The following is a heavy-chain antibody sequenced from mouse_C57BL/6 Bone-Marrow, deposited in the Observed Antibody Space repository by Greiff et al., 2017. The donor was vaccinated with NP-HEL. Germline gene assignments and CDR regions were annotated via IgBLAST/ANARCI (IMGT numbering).Heavy chain of an antibody. CDR2: IYPGDGDT. CDR3: ARSRRFGYFDY. V-gene: IGHV1-82*01. Sequence: QVQLQQSGPELVKPGASVRISCKASGYAFSSSWMNWVKQRPGKGLEWIRRIYPGDGDTNYNGKFKGKATLTADKSSSTAYMQLSSLTSEDSAVYFCARSRRFGYFDYWGQGTTLTVSS. CDR1: GYAFSSSW. J-gene: IGHJ2*01.